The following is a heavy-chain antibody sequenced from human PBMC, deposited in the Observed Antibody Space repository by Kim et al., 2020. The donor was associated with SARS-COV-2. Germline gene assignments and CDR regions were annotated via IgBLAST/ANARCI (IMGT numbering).Heavy chain of an antibody. D-gene: IGHD3-9*01. V-gene: IGHV4-39*07. Sequence: SETLSLTCTVSGGSISSSSYYWGWIRQPPGKGLEWIGSIYYSGSTYYNPSLKSRVTISVDTSKNQFSLKLSSVTAADTAVYYCARDYGILTGYYSNWFDPWGQGTLVTVSS. CDR2: IYYSGST. CDR3: ARDYGILTGYYSNWFDP. J-gene: IGHJ5*02. CDR1: GGSISSSSYY.